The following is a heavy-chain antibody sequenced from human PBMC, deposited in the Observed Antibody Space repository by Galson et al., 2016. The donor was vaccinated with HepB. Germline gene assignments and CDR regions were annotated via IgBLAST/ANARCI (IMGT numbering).Heavy chain of an antibody. CDR2: VIPGLGAT. Sequence: SVKVSCKVSGDTLIGHGISWVRQAPGQGLEWTGGVIPGLGATDYAQTFQDRVTITADEATSTVYLEMRSLRSEDTAMFFCAIGPPFGSGSYYAFDVWGPGTEVSVSS. V-gene: IGHV1-69*13. D-gene: IGHD3-10*01. CDR1: GDTLIGHG. CDR3: AIGPPFGSGSYYAFDV. J-gene: IGHJ3*01.